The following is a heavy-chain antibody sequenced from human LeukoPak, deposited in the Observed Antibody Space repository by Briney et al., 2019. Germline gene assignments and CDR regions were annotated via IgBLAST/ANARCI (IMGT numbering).Heavy chain of an antibody. CDR2: IYHSGNI. V-gene: IGHV4-39*01. D-gene: IGHD3-22*01. Sequence: SETLSLTCTVSGGSISSTTYYWGWIRQPPGKGLEWIGSIYHSGNIYYNPSLKSRVTISVDTSKNQFSLKLSSVTAADTAVYYCARRRRYYYDSSGSRRHYFDYWGQGTLVTVSS. CDR1: GGSISSTTYY. CDR3: ARRRRYYYDSSGSRRHYFDY. J-gene: IGHJ4*02.